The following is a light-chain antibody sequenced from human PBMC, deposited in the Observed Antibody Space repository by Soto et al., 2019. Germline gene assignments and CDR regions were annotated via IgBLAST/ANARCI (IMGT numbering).Light chain of an antibody. V-gene: IGLV2-14*01. Sequence: QSSLTNPASVSGSPGQSITISCTGTSSDVGGYNYVSWYQQLPGKAPKLMIYEVSNRPSGVSIRFSGSKSGNTASLTISGLRAEDEADYYCNSYTTTSTPYVFGTGTKVTVL. CDR1: SSDVGGYNY. J-gene: IGLJ1*01. CDR2: EVS. CDR3: NSYTTTSTPYV.